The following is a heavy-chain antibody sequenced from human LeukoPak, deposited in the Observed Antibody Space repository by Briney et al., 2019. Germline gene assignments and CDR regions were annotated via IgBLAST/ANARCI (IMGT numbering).Heavy chain of an antibody. CDR1: GGSISSYY. CDR2: IYYSGST. J-gene: IGHJ4*02. Sequence: SETLSLTCTVSGGSISSYYWSWIRQPPGKGLKWIGYIYYSGSTNYNPSLKSRVTISVDTSKNQFSLKLSSVTAADTAVYYCARGRPRDTAFDYWGQGTLVTVSS. D-gene: IGHD5-18*01. CDR3: ARGRPRDTAFDY. V-gene: IGHV4-59*01.